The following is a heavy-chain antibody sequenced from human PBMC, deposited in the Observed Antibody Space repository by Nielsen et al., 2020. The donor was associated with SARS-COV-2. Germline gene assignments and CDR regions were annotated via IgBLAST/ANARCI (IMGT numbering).Heavy chain of an antibody. V-gene: IGHV1-2*06. CDR1: GYTFTGSY. Sequence: ASVKVSCKASGYTFTGSYVHWVRQAPGQGLEWMGRINPNSGATIYAQKFQGRVTMTRDTSISTAYLEVTRLRSDDTAVYYCARGGSIPARPLDYWGLVTLVTVSS. D-gene: IGHD6-6*01. CDR3: ARGGSIPARPLDY. CDR2: INPNSGAT. J-gene: IGHJ4*02.